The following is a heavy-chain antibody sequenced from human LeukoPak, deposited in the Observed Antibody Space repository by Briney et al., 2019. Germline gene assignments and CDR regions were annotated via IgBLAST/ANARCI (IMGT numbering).Heavy chain of an antibody. CDR2: IRSKANTYAT. J-gene: IGHJ3*02. CDR3: TRTSFGWGAFDI. V-gene: IGHV3-73*01. D-gene: IGHD3-16*01. CDR1: GFAFSGSA. Sequence: PGGSLRLSCAASGFAFSGSAMHWVRQASGKGLEWVGRIRSKANTYATAYVASVKGRFTISRDDSKNTAYLQMNSLKTEDTAVYYCTRTSFGWGAFDIWGHGTVVTVSS.